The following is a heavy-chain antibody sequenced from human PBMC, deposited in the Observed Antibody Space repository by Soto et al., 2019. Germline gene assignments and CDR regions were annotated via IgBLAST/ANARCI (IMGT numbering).Heavy chain of an antibody. Sequence: SVKVSCKASGGTFSSYAISWVRQAPGQGLEWMGGIIPIFGTANYAQKFQGRVTITADESTSTAYMELSSLRSEDTAVYYCERHPEYYDFWSGYYDYYYYGMDVWGQ. CDR1: GGTFSSYA. D-gene: IGHD3-3*01. CDR2: IIPIFGTA. J-gene: IGHJ6*02. CDR3: ERHPEYYDFWSGYYDYYYYGMDV. V-gene: IGHV1-69*13.